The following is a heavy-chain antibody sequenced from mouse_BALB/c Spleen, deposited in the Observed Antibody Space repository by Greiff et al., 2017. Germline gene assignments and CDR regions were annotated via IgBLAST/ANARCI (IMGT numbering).Heavy chain of an antibody. CDR2: IRNKANGYTT. D-gene: IGHD2-3*01. J-gene: IGHJ4*01. CDR3: ARDIRPDGYYGGDY. Sequence: EVKLMESGGGLVQPGGSLRLSCATSGFTFTDYYMSWVRQPPGKALEWLGFIRNKANGYTTEYSASVKGRFTISRDNSQSILYLQMNTLRAEDSATYYCARDIRPDGYYGGDYWGQGTSVTVSS. V-gene: IGHV7-3*02. CDR1: GFTFTDYY.